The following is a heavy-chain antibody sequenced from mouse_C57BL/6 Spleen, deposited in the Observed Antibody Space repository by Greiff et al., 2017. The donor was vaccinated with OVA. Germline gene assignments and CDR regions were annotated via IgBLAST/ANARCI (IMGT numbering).Heavy chain of an antibody. CDR2: IRSKSNNSAT. CDR3: VRDAGTNGFDD. D-gene: IGHD4-1*01. Sequence: EVQVVESGGGLVQPKGSLKLSCAASGFSFNTYAMNWVRQAPGKGLEWVARIRSKSNNSATYSTDSVKDRLTISRDDSESMLYLQMNNLKTEDTAMYYCVRDAGTNGFDDWGQGTTLTVSS. J-gene: IGHJ2*01. CDR1: GFSFNTYA. V-gene: IGHV10-1*01.